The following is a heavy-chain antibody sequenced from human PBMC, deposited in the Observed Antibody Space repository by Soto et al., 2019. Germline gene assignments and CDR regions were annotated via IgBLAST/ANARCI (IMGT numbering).Heavy chain of an antibody. J-gene: IGHJ4*02. CDR2: IRSTSAGGKA. D-gene: IGHD3-16*01. V-gene: IGHV3-15*01. CDR1: EFTFSSAW. CDR3: ATGLLGK. Sequence: EVQLVESWGGLEKPGGSLRLSCVVSEFTFSSAWMAWVRQAPGKGLEYIGRIRSTSAGGKADYAAPVKGRFTISRDDSKNTLYLQMNSLKTDDTAVYYCATGLLGKWGQGTLVTVSS.